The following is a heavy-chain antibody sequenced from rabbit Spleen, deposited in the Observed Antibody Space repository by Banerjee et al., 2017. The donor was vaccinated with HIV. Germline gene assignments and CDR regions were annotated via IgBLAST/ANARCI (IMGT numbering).Heavy chain of an antibody. CDR2: ISSSGST. J-gene: IGHJ3*01. CDR3: ARARDTVDDVGDFARLDL. D-gene: IGHD2-1*01. CDR1: GIDLSSCA. V-gene: IGHV1S44*01. Sequence: QSLEESGGRLVTPEGSLTLTCTVSGIDLSSCAMGWVRQAPGKGLEYIGIISSSGSTYYASWAKGRFTISKTSSTTVDLKMTSLTTEDTATYFCARARDTVDDVGDFARLDLWGPGTLVTVS.